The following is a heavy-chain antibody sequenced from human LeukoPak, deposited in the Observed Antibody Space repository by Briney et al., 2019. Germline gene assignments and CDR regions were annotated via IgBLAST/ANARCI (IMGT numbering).Heavy chain of an antibody. CDR3: AKGSSGWFDY. CDR1: GFTFSSYW. D-gene: IGHD6-19*01. Sequence: PGGSLRLSCAASGFTFSSYWMHWVRQAPGKGLVWVSRINSDGSSTYYADSVKGRFTISRDNSKNTLYLQMNSLIAEDTAVYYCAKGSSGWFDYWGQGTLVTVSS. J-gene: IGHJ4*02. V-gene: IGHV3-74*01. CDR2: INSDGSST.